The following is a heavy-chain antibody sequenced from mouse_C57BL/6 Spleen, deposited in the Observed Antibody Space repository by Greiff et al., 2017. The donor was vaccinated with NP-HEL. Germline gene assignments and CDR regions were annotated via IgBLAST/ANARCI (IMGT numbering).Heavy chain of an antibody. CDR2: IYPGDGDT. Sequence: VQLQQSGAELVKPGASVKISCKASGYAFSSYWMNWVKQRPGKGLEWIGQIYPGDGDTNYNGKFKGKATLTADKSSSTAYMQLSSLTSEYSAVYFCARRYGPYAMDYWGQGTSVTVSS. V-gene: IGHV1-80*01. CDR3: ARRYGPYAMDY. CDR1: GYAFSSYW. D-gene: IGHD1-1*02. J-gene: IGHJ4*01.